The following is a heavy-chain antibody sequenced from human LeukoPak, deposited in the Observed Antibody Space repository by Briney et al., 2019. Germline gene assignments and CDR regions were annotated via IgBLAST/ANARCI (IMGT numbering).Heavy chain of an antibody. Sequence: EGSLRLSCAASGFTFSSYAMSWVRQAPGKGLEWVSGISDSGGTVYYADSVKGRFTISRDNSKNSLYLQMNSLRAEDTAVYYCAKKLSGSYKGFDYWGQGTLVTVSS. CDR3: AKKLSGSYKGFDY. V-gene: IGHV3-23*01. D-gene: IGHD1-26*01. CDR1: GFTFSSYA. J-gene: IGHJ4*02. CDR2: ISDSGGTV.